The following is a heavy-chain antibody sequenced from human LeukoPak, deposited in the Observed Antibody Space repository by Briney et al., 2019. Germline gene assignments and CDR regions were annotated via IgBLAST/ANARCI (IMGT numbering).Heavy chain of an antibody. CDR3: ARSNQIGTTDY. V-gene: IGHV3-7*03. J-gene: IGHJ4*02. Sequence: GGSLRLSCTASEIIFDTYWMSWVRQAPGKGLEWVANINRDGGGTYYVDSVRGRFTISRDNARNSLYLQMSSLRVDDTAIYYCARSNQIGTTDYWGQGTLVTVSS. CDR2: INRDGGGT. D-gene: IGHD1-1*01. CDR1: EIIFDTYW.